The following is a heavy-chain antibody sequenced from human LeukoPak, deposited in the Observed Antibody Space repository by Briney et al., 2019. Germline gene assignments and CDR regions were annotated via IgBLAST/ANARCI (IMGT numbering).Heavy chain of an antibody. CDR1: GYSFTSYW. D-gene: IGHD6-19*01. CDR2: IYPGDSDT. Sequence: GESLKTSCKCSGYSFTSYWIGLVRQTPGEGLGWMWIIYPGDSDTRHSPSFHGQVTISADKSISTAYLQWSSLKGSDTAMYYCARPSGLQWLLDWGQGTLVTVSS. V-gene: IGHV5-51*01. CDR3: ARPSGLQWLLD. J-gene: IGHJ4*02.